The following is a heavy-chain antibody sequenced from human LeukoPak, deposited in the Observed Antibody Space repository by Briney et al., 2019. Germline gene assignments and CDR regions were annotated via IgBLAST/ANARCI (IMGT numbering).Heavy chain of an antibody. J-gene: IGHJ5*02. Sequence: GGSLRLSCAASGFTFSSYWMSWVRQAPGKGLEWVANIKQDGSEKYYVDSVKGRFTISRDNAKNSLYLQMNSLRAEDTAVYYCARVEFGLYSSGWYDGWAQGTLVTVSS. D-gene: IGHD6-19*01. CDR2: IKQDGSEK. V-gene: IGHV3-7*01. CDR3: ARVEFGLYSSGWYDG. CDR1: GFTFSSYW.